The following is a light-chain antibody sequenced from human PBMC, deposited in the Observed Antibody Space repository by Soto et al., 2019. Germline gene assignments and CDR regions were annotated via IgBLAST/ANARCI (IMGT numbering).Light chain of an antibody. V-gene: IGKV1-39*01. J-gene: IGKJ1*01. CDR3: HQSYSTPQT. Sequence: DIRMTQSPSSLSASVGDSVTIACRASQKISTYLNWYQQRPGEAPKVLIYAASTLQGGAPSRFSGSGSGTDFTLTISSLQPEDFATYYCHQSYSTPQTFGLGTKVELK. CDR2: AAS. CDR1: QKISTY.